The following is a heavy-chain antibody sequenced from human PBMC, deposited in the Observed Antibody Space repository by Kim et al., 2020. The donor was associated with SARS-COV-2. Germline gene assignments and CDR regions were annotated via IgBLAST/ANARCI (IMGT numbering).Heavy chain of an antibody. D-gene: IGHD6-25*01. CDR2: IGVGGST. CDR1: GFTFSNSG. J-gene: IGHJ4*02. V-gene: IGHV3-23*01. CDR3: AKERVGSGWGSYHVY. Sequence: GGSLRLSCTASGFTFSNSGMAWVRQAPGKGKEWVSAIGVGGSTFYPDSVRGRFIISRDNSENTLYLQMNSLRAEDTAIYYCAKERVGSGWGSYHVYWGQG.